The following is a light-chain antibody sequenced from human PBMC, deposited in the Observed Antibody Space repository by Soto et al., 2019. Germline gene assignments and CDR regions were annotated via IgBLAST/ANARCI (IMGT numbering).Light chain of an antibody. CDR1: SSDVGGYNY. Sequence: QSALTQPPSASGSPGQSVAISCTGTSSDVGGYNYVSRYQQHSGKAPKLMIYEVNKRPSGVPDRFSGSKSGNTASLTVSGLQAEDEADYYCSSYAGSSNVFGTGTKVTVL. J-gene: IGLJ1*01. CDR2: EVN. CDR3: SSYAGSSNV. V-gene: IGLV2-8*01.